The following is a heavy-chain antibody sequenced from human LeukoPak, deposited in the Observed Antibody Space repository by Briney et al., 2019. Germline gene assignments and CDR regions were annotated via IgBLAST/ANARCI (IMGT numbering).Heavy chain of an antibody. Sequence: PGGSLRLSCAASGFTFSSYAMHWVRQAPGKGLEWVAVISYDGSNKYYADSVKGRFTISRDNSKNTLYLQMNSLRAEDTAVYYCARGYSSSWYVRFNYWGQGTLVTVSS. D-gene: IGHD6-13*01. CDR2: ISYDGSNK. J-gene: IGHJ4*02. V-gene: IGHV3-30*04. CDR1: GFTFSSYA. CDR3: ARGYSSSWYVRFNY.